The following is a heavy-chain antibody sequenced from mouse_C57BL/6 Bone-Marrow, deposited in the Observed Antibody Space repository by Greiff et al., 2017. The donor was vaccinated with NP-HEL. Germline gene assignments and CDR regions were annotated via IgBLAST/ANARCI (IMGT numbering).Heavy chain of an antibody. D-gene: IGHD1-1*01. CDR1: GFTFSSYG. CDR2: ISSGGSYT. J-gene: IGHJ1*03. V-gene: IGHV5-6*01. Sequence: EVQVVESGGDLVKPGGSLKLSCAASGFTFSSYGMSWVRQTPDKRLEWVATISSGGSYTYYPDSVKGRFTISRDNAKNTLYLQMSSLKSEDTAMYYCARLPYYGSSYWYFDVWGTGTTVTVSS. CDR3: ARLPYYGSSYWYFDV.